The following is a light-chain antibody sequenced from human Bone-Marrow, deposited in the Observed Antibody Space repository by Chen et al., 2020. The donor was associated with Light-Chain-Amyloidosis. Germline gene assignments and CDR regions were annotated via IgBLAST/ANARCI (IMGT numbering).Light chain of an antibody. J-gene: IGKJ2*03. CDR3: MQGISWRS. CDR1: QSLLHTDGYTY. V-gene: IGKV2-30*02. Sequence: DVVMTQSPLSLSVTLGQPASIFCRSSQSLLHTDGYTYLNWFQQRPGQSPRRLIYKVSIRDSGVPDRFSGSGSGTDFTLKISRVEAEDVGIYYCMQGISWRSFGQGTKLEI. CDR2: KVS.